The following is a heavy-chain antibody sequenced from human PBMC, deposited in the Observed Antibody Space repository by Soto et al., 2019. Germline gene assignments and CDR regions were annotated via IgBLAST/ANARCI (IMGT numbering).Heavy chain of an antibody. Sequence: QVQLVQSGAEVKKPGSSVKVSCKASGGTFSSYAISWVRQAPGQGLEWMGGIIPIFGTANYAQKFQGRVTITAAKSTSTAYMELCSLRSEDTAVYYWARGLGIAAAENWFAPWGQGTLVTVSS. CDR3: ARGLGIAAAENWFAP. J-gene: IGHJ5*02. CDR2: IIPIFGTA. CDR1: GGTFSSYA. D-gene: IGHD6-13*01. V-gene: IGHV1-69*06.